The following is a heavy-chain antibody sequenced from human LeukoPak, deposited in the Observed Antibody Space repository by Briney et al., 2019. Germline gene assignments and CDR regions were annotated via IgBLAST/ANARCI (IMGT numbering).Heavy chain of an antibody. Sequence: PGRSLRLSCAASGFTFSSYAMHWVRQAPGKGLEWVAVISYDGSNKYYADSVKGRFTISRDNSKNTLYLQMTSLRAEDTAVYYCARGPVGGLRLGELSSSWGQGTLVTVSS. CDR1: GFTFSSYA. CDR2: ISYDGSNK. D-gene: IGHD3-16*02. CDR3: ARGPVGGLRLGELSSS. J-gene: IGHJ5*02. V-gene: IGHV3-30*04.